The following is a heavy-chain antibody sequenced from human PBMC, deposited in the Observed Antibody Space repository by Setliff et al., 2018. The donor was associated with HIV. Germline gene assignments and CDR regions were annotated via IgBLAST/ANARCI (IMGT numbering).Heavy chain of an antibody. J-gene: IGHJ5*02. D-gene: IGHD2-15*01. Sequence: GGSLRLSCAASGFTFSSYFMHWVRQAPGKGLEYVSAGSSNGGSTYYADSVKGRFTISRDNSKNTLYSQMNSLRVEDAAVYYCAKVARGHGRNWFDTCCQGTLVTVSS. CDR3: AKVARGHGRNWFDT. V-gene: IGHV3-64*02. CDR2: GSSNGGST. CDR1: GFTFSSYF.